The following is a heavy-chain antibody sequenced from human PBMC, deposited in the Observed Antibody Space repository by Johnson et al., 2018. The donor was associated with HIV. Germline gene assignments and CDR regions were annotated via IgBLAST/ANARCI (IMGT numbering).Heavy chain of an antibody. CDR1: GFTFKNHW. Sequence: VQLVESGGGLVQPGGSLRLSCEASGFTFKNHWMQWVRQVPGKGLVWVSRISGGGDETTYADSVKGRFAVSRDNAKNTLYLQMNSLRAEDTAVYYCARVLVRGPYPGYAFDIWGQGTMVTVSS. CDR3: ARVLVRGPYPGYAFDI. J-gene: IGHJ3*02. D-gene: IGHD3-10*01. V-gene: IGHV3-74*03. CDR2: ISGGGDET.